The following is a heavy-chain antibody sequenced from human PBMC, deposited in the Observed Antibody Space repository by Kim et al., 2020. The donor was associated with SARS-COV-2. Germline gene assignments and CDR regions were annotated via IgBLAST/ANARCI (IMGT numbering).Heavy chain of an antibody. CDR1: GGSISSYY. Sequence: SETLSLTCTVSGGSISSYYWSWIRQPPGKGLEWIGYIYYSGSTNYNPSLKSRVTISVDTSKNQFSLKLSSVTAADTAVYYCARAGTGLQLWPKYYYYYGMDVWGQGTTVTVSS. V-gene: IGHV4-59*13. CDR3: ARAGTGLQLWPKYYYYYGMDV. CDR2: IYYSGST. D-gene: IGHD5-18*01. J-gene: IGHJ6*02.